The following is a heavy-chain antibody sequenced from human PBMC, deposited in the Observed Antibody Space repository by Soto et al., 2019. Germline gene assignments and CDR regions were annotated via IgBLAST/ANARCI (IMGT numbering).Heavy chain of an antibody. D-gene: IGHD3-10*01. CDR1: GFTASSNY. CDR2: IYSGGST. Sequence: PGGSLRLSCAASGFTASSNYMSWVRQAPGKGLEWVSVIYSGGSTYYADSVKGRFTISRDNSKNTLYLQMNSLRAEDTAVYYCASYGSGTGYDAFDIWGQGTMVTVSS. J-gene: IGHJ3*02. CDR3: ASYGSGTGYDAFDI. V-gene: IGHV3-66*01.